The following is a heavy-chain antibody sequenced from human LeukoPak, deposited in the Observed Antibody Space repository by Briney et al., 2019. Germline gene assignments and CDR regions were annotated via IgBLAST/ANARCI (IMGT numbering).Heavy chain of an antibody. CDR3: AKGPNFWLTPIAFAI. CDR1: GFTFSSYA. D-gene: IGHD3-3*01. J-gene: IGHJ3*02. Sequence: PGGSLRLSCAASGFTFSSYAMSWVRQAPGKGLEWVSGTTSSGGSTYYADSVKGRFTISRDNSKNTLSLQMNSLRAEDSAVYYCAKGPNFWLTPIAFAIWGQGTMVTVSS. V-gene: IGHV3-23*01. CDR2: TTSSGGST.